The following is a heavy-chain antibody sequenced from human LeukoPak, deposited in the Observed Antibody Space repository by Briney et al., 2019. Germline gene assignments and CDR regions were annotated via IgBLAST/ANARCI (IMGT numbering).Heavy chain of an antibody. Sequence: PSETLSLTCAVYGGSFSGYYWSWIRQPPGKGLEWIGEINHSGSTNYNPSLKSRVTISVDTSKNQFSLKLSSVTAADTAVYYCARGALAAIKGSTTGWFDPWGQGTLVTVPS. CDR1: GGSFSGYY. CDR3: ARGALAAIKGSTTGWFDP. J-gene: IGHJ5*02. CDR2: INHSGST. V-gene: IGHV4-34*01. D-gene: IGHD2-2*01.